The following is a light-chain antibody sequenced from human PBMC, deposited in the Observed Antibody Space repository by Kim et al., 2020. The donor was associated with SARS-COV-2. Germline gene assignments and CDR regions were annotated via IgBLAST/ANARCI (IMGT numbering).Light chain of an antibody. J-gene: IGKJ1*01. CDR3: QQYYSYPWT. V-gene: IGKV1-8*01. Sequence: ASTGDRVTITCGASQGISSYLAWYQQKPGKAPKLLIYAASTLQSGVPSRFSGSGSGTDFTLTISCLQSEDFATYYCQQYYSYPWTFGQGTKVDIK. CDR2: AAS. CDR1: QGISSY.